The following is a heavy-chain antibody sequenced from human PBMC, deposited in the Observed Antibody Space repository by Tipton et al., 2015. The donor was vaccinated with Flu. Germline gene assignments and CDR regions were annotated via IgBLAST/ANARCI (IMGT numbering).Heavy chain of an antibody. CDR3: AGALRYCSSTSCYGPMGY. V-gene: IGHV4-59*01. J-gene: IGHJ4*02. CDR2: IYYSGST. Sequence: TLSLTCTVSGGSISSYYWSWIRQPPGKGLEWIGYIYYSGSTNYNPSLKSRVSISVDTSKNQFSLKLSSVTAADTAVYYCAGALRYCSSTSCYGPMGYWGQGTLVTVSS. D-gene: IGHD2-2*01. CDR1: GGSISSYY.